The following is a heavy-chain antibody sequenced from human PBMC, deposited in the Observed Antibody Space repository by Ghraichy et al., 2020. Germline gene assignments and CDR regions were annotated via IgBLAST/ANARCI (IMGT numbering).Heavy chain of an antibody. J-gene: IGHJ3*02. D-gene: IGHD1-26*01. CDR2: IYYSGST. Sequence: SQTLSLTCTVSGGSISSYYWSWIRQPPGKGLEWIWYIYYSGSTNYNPSLKSRLTISVDTSKNQFSLKLSSVTAADTAVYYCARDMVVGATKYAFDIWGQGTMVTVSS. V-gene: IGHV4-59*01. CDR3: ARDMVVGATKYAFDI. CDR1: GGSISSYY.